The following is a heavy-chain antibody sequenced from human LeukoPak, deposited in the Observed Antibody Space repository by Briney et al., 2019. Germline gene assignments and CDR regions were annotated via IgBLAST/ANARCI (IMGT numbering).Heavy chain of an antibody. J-gene: IGHJ1*01. V-gene: IGHV1-46*01. D-gene: IGHD6-13*01. CDR1: GYTSTSYY. CDR2: INPSGGST. CDR3: AKGPTMAAAGAEYFQH. Sequence: ASVKVSCKVSGYTSTSYYMHWVRQAPGQGLEWMGIINPSGGSTSYAQKFQGRVTMTRDTSTSTVYMELSSLRSEDTAVYYCAKGPTMAAAGAEYFQHWGQGTLVTVSS.